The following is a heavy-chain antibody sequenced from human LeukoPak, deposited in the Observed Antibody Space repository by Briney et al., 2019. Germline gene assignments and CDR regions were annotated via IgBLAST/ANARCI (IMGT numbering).Heavy chain of an antibody. CDR1: GFTVSSIF. V-gene: IGHV3-66*01. CDR3: ARGGFSYGSFDY. CDR2: IYSGGGS. D-gene: IGHD5-18*01. J-gene: IGHJ4*02. Sequence: GGSLRLSCAASGFTVSSIFMSWVRQAPGKGLEWVSIIYSGGGSYYADSVKGRFTISRDTSKNTLYFQMNSLRVEDTAVYYCARGGFSYGSFDYWGQGTLVTVSS.